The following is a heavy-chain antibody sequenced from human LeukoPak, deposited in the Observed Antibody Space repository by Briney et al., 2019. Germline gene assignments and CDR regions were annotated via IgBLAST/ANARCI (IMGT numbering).Heavy chain of an antibody. Sequence: RTGGSLRLSCAASGFTFSSYGMSWVRQAPGKGLEWVSGINWNGGSTGYADSVKGRFTISRDNAKNSLYLQMNSLRAEDTALYYCARGWRGCSGGSRYYYYMDVWGKGTTVTVSS. CDR1: GFTFSSYG. CDR2: INWNGGST. CDR3: ARGWRGCSGGSRYYYYMDV. V-gene: IGHV3-20*04. J-gene: IGHJ6*03. D-gene: IGHD2-15*01.